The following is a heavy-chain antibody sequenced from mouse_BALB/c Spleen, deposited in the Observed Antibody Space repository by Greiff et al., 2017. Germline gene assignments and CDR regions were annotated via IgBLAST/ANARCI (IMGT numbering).Heavy chain of an antibody. D-gene: IGHD2-10*02. CDR2: IRNKANSYTT. V-gene: IGHV7-3*02. Sequence: EVKLVESGGGLVQPGGSLRLSCATSGFTFTDYYMSWVRQPPGKALEWLGFIRNKANSYTTEYSASVKGRFTISRDNSQSILYLQMNTLRAEDSATYYCARVPRFYFDYWGQGTTLTVSS. J-gene: IGHJ2*01. CDR3: ARVPRFYFDY. CDR1: GFTFTDYY.